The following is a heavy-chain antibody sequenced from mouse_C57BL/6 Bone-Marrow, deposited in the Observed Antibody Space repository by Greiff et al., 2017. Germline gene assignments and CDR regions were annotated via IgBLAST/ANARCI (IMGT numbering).Heavy chain of an antibody. Sequence: VQLQQPGAELVMPGASVKLSCKASGYTFTSYWMHWVKQRPGQGLEWIGEIDPSDSYTNYNQKLKGKSTLTVDKSSSTAYMPLSSLTSEDSAVYYCARPSRYPLYAMDYWGQVTSVTVSS. J-gene: IGHJ4*01. CDR1: GYTFTSYW. D-gene: IGHD5-1-1*01. CDR2: IDPSDSYT. CDR3: ARPSRYPLYAMDY. V-gene: IGHV1-69*01.